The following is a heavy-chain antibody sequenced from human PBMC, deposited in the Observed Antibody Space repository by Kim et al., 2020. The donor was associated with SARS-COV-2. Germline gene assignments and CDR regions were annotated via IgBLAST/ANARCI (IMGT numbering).Heavy chain of an antibody. Sequence: SETLSLTCTVSGGSISSSSYYWGWIRQPPGKGLEWIGSIYYSGSTYYNPSLKSRVTISVDTSKNQFSLKLSSVTAADTAVYYCARDGYSSSWYLPFDYWGQGTLVTVSS. J-gene: IGHJ4*02. D-gene: IGHD6-13*01. CDR3: ARDGYSSSWYLPFDY. CDR2: IYYSGST. CDR1: GGSISSSSYY. V-gene: IGHV4-39*07.